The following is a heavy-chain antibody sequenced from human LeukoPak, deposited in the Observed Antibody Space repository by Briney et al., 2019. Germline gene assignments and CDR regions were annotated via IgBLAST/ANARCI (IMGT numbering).Heavy chain of an antibody. J-gene: IGHJ4*02. D-gene: IGHD3-10*01. V-gene: IGHV3-72*01. CDR2: TKAKVDNYVT. CDR1: GITFSDTW. Sequence: GGSLRLSCAASGITFSDTWMSWVRRAPGKGLEWIGRTKAKVDNYVTEYAASVKGRFTISRDESKSSLYLQMNSLKTEDTAVYYCARDNIGSYDYWGQGTRVTVSS. CDR3: ARDNIGSYDY.